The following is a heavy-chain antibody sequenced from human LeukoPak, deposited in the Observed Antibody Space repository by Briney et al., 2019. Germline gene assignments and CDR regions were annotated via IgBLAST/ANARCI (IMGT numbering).Heavy chain of an antibody. CDR1: GGSISSYY. J-gene: IGHJ3*02. CDR2: INYSGSS. CDR3: ARDAIGIAAAYDAFDI. Sequence: PSETLSLTCTVSGGSISSYYWSWLRQPPGKGLEWIGYINYSGSSNYNPSLKSRITISVDTSKNQFSLKLSSVTAADTAVYYCARDAIGIAAAYDAFDIWGQGTMVTVSS. V-gene: IGHV4-59*01. D-gene: IGHD6-13*01.